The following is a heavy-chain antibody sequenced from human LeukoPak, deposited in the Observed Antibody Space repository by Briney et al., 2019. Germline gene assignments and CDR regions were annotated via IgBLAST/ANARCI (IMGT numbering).Heavy chain of an antibody. D-gene: IGHD4-17*01. CDR1: GYSFTSYW. V-gene: IGHV5-51*01. CDR3: ARRNYGVKQFVY. Sequence: GESLKISNKGSGYSFTSYWSGWVRELPGRGLEWMGIICPGDYDGKYSPSFQGQGTISTDKSTSTSSLQRSRLKATYTAMYVCARRNYGVKQFVYWGQESLVTVSS. J-gene: IGHJ4*02. CDR2: ICPGDYDG.